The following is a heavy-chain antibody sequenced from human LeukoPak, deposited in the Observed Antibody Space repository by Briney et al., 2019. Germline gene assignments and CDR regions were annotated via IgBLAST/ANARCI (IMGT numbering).Heavy chain of an antibody. D-gene: IGHD2-15*01. J-gene: IGHJ5*02. CDR3: AREVVVAATDWFDP. V-gene: IGHV3-48*02. Sequence: GGNLRFSCAASGFTFSSYSMNWVRQAPGKGLKWVSYISSSSSTIYYAASVKGRFTISRDNAKNSLYLQMNSLRDEDTAVYYCAREVVVAATDWFDPWGQGTLVTVSS. CDR2: ISSSSSTI. CDR1: GFTFSSYS.